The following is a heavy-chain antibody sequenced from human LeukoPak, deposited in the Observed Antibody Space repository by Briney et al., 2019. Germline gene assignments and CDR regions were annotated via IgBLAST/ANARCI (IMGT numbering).Heavy chain of an antibody. Sequence: SESLSLTCTVSGGSIDSYYWSWIRQPPGKGLEWIGYIYDTGTTDYHPSLKSRVTISFDTPKNQFSLRLTSVTAADTAVYYCARVYQSAEYYFDYWGQGNLVSVSS. CDR2: IYDTGTT. CDR3: ARVYQSAEYYFDY. D-gene: IGHD2-2*01. V-gene: IGHV4-59*01. CDR1: GGSIDSYY. J-gene: IGHJ4*02.